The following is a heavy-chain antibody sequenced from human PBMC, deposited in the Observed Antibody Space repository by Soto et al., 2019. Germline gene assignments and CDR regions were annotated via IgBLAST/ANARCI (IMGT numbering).Heavy chain of an antibody. Sequence: SETLSLTCTVSGGSISSSGYYWGWIRQPPGKGLEWIGSIYYSGSTYYNPSLKSRVTISVDTSKNQFSLKLSSVTAADTAVYYCARQGGPTYYDILTGYYSWGGGPYSYYYMDVWGKGTTVTV. CDR1: GGSISSSGYY. V-gene: IGHV4-39*01. CDR3: ARQGGPTYYDILTGYYSWGGGPYSYYYMDV. D-gene: IGHD3-9*01. CDR2: IYYSGST. J-gene: IGHJ6*03.